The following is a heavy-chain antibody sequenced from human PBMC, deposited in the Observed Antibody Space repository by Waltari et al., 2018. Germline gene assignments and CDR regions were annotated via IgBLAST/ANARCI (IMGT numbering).Heavy chain of an antibody. J-gene: IGHJ4*02. D-gene: IGHD6-13*01. CDR2: INTGKGDT. CDR3: ARGVHSTAWIVDY. V-gene: IGHV1-3*04. Sequence: QVQLVQSGAEVKKPGASVKVSCMPSGYTFTSHGMHWVRQAPGQRPEWMGWINTGKGDTRYSQKFQIRVTFTRDTSASTVSVELSSLTSEDTAVYYCARGVHSTAWIVDYWGQGTLVTVSS. CDR1: GYTFTSHG.